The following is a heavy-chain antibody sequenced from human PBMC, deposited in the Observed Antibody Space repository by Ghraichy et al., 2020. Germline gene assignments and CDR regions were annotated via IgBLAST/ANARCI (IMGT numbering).Heavy chain of an antibody. CDR2: IYYSGST. D-gene: IGHD3-22*01. V-gene: IGHV4-39*01. Sequence: SETLSLTCTVSGGSISSSSYYWGWIRQPPGKGLEWIGSIYYSGSTYYNPSLKSRVTISVDTSKNQFSLKLSSVTAADTAVYYYARTGLTYYYDSSGYSFDIWGQGTMVTVSS. J-gene: IGHJ3*02. CDR3: ARTGLTYYYDSSGYSFDI. CDR1: GGSISSSSYY.